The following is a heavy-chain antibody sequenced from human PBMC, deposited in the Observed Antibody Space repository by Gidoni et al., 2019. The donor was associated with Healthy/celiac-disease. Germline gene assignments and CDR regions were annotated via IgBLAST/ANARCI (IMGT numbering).Heavy chain of an antibody. V-gene: IGHV4-30-2*05. CDR2: ST. CDR3: ARDRSGLRAPGGGNWFDP. J-gene: IGHJ5*02. Sequence: STYYNPSLKSRVTISVDTSKNQFSLKLSSVTAADTAVYYCARDRSGLRAPGGGNWFDPWGQGTLVTVSS. D-gene: IGHD5-12*01.